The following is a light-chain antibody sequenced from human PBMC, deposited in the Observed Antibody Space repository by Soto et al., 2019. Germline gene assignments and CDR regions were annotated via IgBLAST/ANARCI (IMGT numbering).Light chain of an antibody. CDR2: GAS. CDR3: QQYNNWPQT. J-gene: IGKJ4*01. CDR1: QSVSSK. Sequence: EIVMTQSPATLSVSPGERATLSCRASQSVSSKLAWYQQKPGQAPRLLIYGASTRATGIPARFSGSGSGTEFTLTISSLQSEDFAVYYCQQYNNWPQTFGGGTKVDIK. V-gene: IGKV3-15*01.